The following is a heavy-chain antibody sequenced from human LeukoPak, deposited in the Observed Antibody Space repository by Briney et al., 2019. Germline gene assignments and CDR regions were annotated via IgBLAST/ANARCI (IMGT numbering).Heavy chain of an antibody. CDR3: ASGTAQQEDY. V-gene: IGHV4-39*07. CDR2: INHSGST. Sequence: PSETLSLTCTVSGGSISSSSYYWGWIRQPPGKGLEWIGEINHSGSTNYNPSLKSRVTISVDTSKNQFSLKLSSVTAADTAVYYCASGTAQQEDYWGQGTLVTVSS. J-gene: IGHJ4*02. D-gene: IGHD6-13*01. CDR1: GGSISSSSYY.